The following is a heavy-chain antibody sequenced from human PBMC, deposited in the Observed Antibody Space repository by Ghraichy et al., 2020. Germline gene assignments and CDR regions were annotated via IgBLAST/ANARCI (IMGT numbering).Heavy chain of an antibody. Sequence: SETLPLTCTVSGGSISSYFWGWIRQPPGKGLEWIGYIFYSGSTNYNPSLKSRVTISVDTSKNQFSLKLSSVTAADTAVYYCARALGGYSWGGNWFDPWGQGTLVIVSS. CDR2: IFYSGST. V-gene: IGHV4-59*01. CDR1: GGSISSYF. D-gene: IGHD5-18*01. CDR3: ARALGGYSWGGNWFDP. J-gene: IGHJ5*02.